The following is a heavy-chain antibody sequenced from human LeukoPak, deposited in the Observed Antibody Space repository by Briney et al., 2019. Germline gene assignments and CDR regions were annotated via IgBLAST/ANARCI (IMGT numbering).Heavy chain of an antibody. CDR2: IYYSGST. Sequence: ASETLSLTCTVSGGSISGYYWSWIRQPPGKGLEWIGYIYYSGSTNYNPSLKSRVTMSVDTSKNQFSLRLSSVTAADTAVYYCARSYCSSISCYSYLDYWGQGTLVTVSS. CDR1: GGSISGYY. J-gene: IGHJ4*02. CDR3: ARSYCSSISCYSYLDY. V-gene: IGHV4-59*08. D-gene: IGHD2-2*01.